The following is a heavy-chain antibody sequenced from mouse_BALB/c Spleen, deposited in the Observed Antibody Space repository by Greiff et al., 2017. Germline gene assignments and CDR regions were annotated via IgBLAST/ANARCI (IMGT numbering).Heavy chain of an antibody. J-gene: IGHJ4*01. CDR2: ISSGGSYT. CDR3: ARHWGDD. CDR1: GFTFSSYG. Sequence: EVKLQESGGDLVKPGGSLKLSCAASGFTFSSYGMSWVRQTPDKRLEWVATISSGGSYTYYPDSVKGRFTISRDNAKNTLYLQMSSLKSEDTAMYYCARHWGDDWGQGTSVTVSS. V-gene: IGHV5-6*01.